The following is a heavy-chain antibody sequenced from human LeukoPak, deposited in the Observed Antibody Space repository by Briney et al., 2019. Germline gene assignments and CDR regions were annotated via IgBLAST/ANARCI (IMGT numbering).Heavy chain of an antibody. CDR1: GFTFSSYS. Sequence: GGSLRLSCAASGFTFSSYSMNWVRQAPGKGLEWVSGISWNSGSIGYADSVKGRFTISRDNAKNSLYLQMNSLRAEDMALYYCAKDVYYDILGAFDIWGQGTMVTVSS. J-gene: IGHJ3*02. CDR2: ISWNSGSI. CDR3: AKDVYYDILGAFDI. D-gene: IGHD3-9*01. V-gene: IGHV3-9*03.